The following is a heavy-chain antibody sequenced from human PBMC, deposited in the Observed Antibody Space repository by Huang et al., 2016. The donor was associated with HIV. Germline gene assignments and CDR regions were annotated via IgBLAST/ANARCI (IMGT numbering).Heavy chain of an antibody. J-gene: IGHJ6*02. V-gene: IGHV3-15*01. CDR3: SSGSTSSPDYYYYYGMEV. CDR2: IKSKTDGGTT. D-gene: IGHD2-2*01. CDR1: GFTFSNAW. Sequence: EVQLVESGGGLVKPGGSLRLSCAASGFTFSNAWMSWVRQAPGKGLEWGVGIKSKTDGGTTDYAAPVKGRFTISRDDSKKTLYLKMNSLKSEDTAVYYCSSGSTSSPDYYYYYGMEVWGQGTTVTVSS.